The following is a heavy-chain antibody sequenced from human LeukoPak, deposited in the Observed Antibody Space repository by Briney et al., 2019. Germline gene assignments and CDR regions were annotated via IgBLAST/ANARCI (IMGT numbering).Heavy chain of an antibody. J-gene: IGHJ4*02. Sequence: GESLKISCKGSGYSSTSYWIGWVRQMPGKGLEWMGIIYPGDSDTRYSPSFQGQVTISADKSISTAYLQWSSLKASDTAMYYYARRHVVVPAAWGFDYWGQGTLVTVSS. CDR1: GYSSTSYW. CDR2: IYPGDSDT. V-gene: IGHV5-51*01. CDR3: ARRHVVVPAAWGFDY. D-gene: IGHD2-2*01.